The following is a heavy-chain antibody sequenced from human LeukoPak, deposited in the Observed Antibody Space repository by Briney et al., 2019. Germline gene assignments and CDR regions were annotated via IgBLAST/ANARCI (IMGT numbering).Heavy chain of an antibody. V-gene: IGHV3-30*04. CDR3: ARDRASGDSGLDYFDY. CDR1: GFTFSSYA. CDR2: ISSDGSDK. Sequence: GGSLRLSCAASGFTFSSYAMSWVRQAPGKGLEWVAIISSDGSDKYYADSVKGRFTISRDNSKNTLYLQMNSLRTEDTAVYYCARDRASGDSGLDYFDYWGQGTLVTVSS. D-gene: IGHD1-26*01. J-gene: IGHJ4*02.